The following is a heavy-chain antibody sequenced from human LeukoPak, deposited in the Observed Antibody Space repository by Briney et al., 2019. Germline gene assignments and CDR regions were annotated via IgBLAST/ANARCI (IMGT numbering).Heavy chain of an antibody. Sequence: ASVKVSCKASGFTFTSSAVQWVRQARGQRLEWIGWIVVGSGNTNYAQKFQERVTITRDMSTSTAYMELSSLGSEDTAVYYCAADRRVDILTGYYRPYWFDPWGQGTLVTVSS. V-gene: IGHV1-58*01. CDR1: GFTFTSSA. CDR3: AADRRVDILTGYYRPYWFDP. J-gene: IGHJ5*02. CDR2: IVVGSGNT. D-gene: IGHD3-9*01.